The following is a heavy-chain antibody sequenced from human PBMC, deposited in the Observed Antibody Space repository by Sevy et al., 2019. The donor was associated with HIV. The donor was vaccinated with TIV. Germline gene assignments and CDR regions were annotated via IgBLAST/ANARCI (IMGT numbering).Heavy chain of an antibody. Sequence: GGSLRLSCAASGFTFGSYTLHWVRQAPGKGLEWVALISQTYDGSKKYYTDSVQVRFTISRDNSKNTLYLQMDSLRPEDTAVYYCARDNSGYFFFDYWGQGILVTVSS. V-gene: IGHV3-30-3*01. CDR1: GFTFGSYT. J-gene: IGHJ4*02. CDR3: ARDNSGYFFFDY. CDR2: ISQTYDGSKK. D-gene: IGHD3-22*01.